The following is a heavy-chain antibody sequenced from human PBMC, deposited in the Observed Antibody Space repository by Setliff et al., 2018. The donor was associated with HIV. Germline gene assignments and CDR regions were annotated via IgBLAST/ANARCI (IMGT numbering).Heavy chain of an antibody. CDR2: IKGKSDGGTT. CDR1: GFIFTNAW. D-gene: IGHD3-9*01. CDR3: VGHYYDPLTGYYVWFFDV. V-gene: IGHV3-15*05. Sequence: LRLSCETSGFIFTNAWMSWVRQSPRKGLEWLARIKGKSDGGTTSYAAPVKDRFTISRDDSRNTLYLQMNSMKSDDTATYYCVGHYYDPLTGYYVWFFDVWGRGTLVTVSS. J-gene: IGHJ2*01.